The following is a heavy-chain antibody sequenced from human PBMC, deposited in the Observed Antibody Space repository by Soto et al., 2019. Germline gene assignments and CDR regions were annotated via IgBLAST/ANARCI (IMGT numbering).Heavy chain of an antibody. CDR2: IYYSGST. Sequence: QLQLQESGPGLVKPSETLSLTCTVSGGSISSTSYYWGWIRQPPGKGLEWIGSIYYSGSTYYNPSLKSRVTISVDTSKNQFSLRLSSVTAADTAVYYCARQSSSGWYYFDYWGQGSLVTVSS. CDR1: GGSISSTSYY. CDR3: ARQSSSGWYYFDY. J-gene: IGHJ4*02. D-gene: IGHD6-19*01. V-gene: IGHV4-39*01.